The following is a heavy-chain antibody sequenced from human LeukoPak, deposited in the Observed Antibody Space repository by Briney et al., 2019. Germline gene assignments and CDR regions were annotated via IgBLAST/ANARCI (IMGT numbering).Heavy chain of an antibody. D-gene: IGHD3-3*01. CDR2: IYYSGST. Sequence: SETLSLTCTVSGGSISSSSYYWGWIRQPPGKGLEWIGSIYYSGSTYYNPSLKSRVTISVDTSKNQFSLKLSSVTAADTAVYYCARDQPSAIFGVVTPQIQFDYWGQGTLVTVSS. V-gene: IGHV4-39*07. CDR1: GGSISSSSYY. CDR3: ARDQPSAIFGVVTPQIQFDY. J-gene: IGHJ4*02.